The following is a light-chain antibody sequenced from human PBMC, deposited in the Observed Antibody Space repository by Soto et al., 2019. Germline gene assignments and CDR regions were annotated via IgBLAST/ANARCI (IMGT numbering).Light chain of an antibody. J-gene: IGKJ2*03. Sequence: ESGLAQSPGILSLSPGEGATLSCRSSQTVISNYLAWYQKKPGQAPRLLIYGASSRATGVPDRFSGSGSGTDFTLTISRLEPEDCAVYYCQKYETSPYSFGQGTNLEIK. CDR2: GAS. CDR1: QTVISNY. V-gene: IGKV3-20*01. CDR3: QKYETSPYS.